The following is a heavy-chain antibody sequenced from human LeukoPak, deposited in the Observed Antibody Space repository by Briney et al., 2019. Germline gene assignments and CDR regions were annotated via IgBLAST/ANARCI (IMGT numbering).Heavy chain of an antibody. D-gene: IGHD3-22*01. Sequence: SVKVSCKASGGTFSSYAISWVRQAPGQGLEWMGRIIPILGIANYAQKFQGRVTITADKSTSTAYVELSSLRSEDTAVYYCAREPYDSSGYSPCYFDYWGQGTLVTVSS. J-gene: IGHJ4*02. CDR2: IIPILGIA. V-gene: IGHV1-69*04. CDR1: GGTFSSYA. CDR3: AREPYDSSGYSPCYFDY.